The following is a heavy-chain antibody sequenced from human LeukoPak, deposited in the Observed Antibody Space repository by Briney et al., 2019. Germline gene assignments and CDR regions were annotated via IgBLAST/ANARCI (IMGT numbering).Heavy chain of an antibody. CDR2: IKHNSGDT. CDR1: GYTFTTYT. Sequence: ASVKVSCKASGYTFTTYTMHWVRQAPGQGLEWMGWIKHNSGDTRSAQKFQGRVIMTRDTSTGTAYMELSSLRYDDTAVYYCATNILVRDIINWFDPWGQGTLVTVSS. CDR3: ATNILVRDIINWFDP. J-gene: IGHJ5*02. V-gene: IGHV1-2*02. D-gene: IGHD3-10*01.